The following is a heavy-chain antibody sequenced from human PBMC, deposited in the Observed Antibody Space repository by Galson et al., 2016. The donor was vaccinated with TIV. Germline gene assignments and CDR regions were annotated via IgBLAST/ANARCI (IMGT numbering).Heavy chain of an antibody. CDR1: GFTFSSHD. D-gene: IGHD3-22*01. Sequence: SLRLSCAASGFTFSSHDMHWVRQTTGKRLEWVSAIGTIGDTFYADSVKGRFTISRDNAKNTLYLQMNSLRTEDTAVYYCARPSHYYDISSYYPLDYWGQGSLVTVSS. CDR2: IGTIGDT. J-gene: IGHJ4*02. V-gene: IGHV3-13*01. CDR3: ARPSHYYDISSYYPLDY.